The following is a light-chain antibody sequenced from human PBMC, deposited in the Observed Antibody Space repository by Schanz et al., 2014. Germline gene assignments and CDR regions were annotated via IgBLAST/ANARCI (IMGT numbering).Light chain of an antibody. CDR3: QQRSNWQAIT. V-gene: IGKV3D-20*02. CDR2: DAS. Sequence: EIVLTQSPGTLSLSPGERATLSCRASQSLSSSYLAWYQQKPGQAPRLLIYDASNRATGIPVRFSGSGSGTDFTLTISGLEPEDFAVYYCQQRSNWQAITFGGGTKVEI. CDR1: QSLSSSY. J-gene: IGKJ4*01.